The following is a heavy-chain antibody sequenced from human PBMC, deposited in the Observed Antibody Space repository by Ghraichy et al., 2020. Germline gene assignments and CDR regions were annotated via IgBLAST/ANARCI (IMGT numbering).Heavy chain of an antibody. J-gene: IGHJ6*02. CDR3: ARLAVVVVAAEPPYFYRGIDV. CDR1: GGSLRHNTNF. CDR2: LYYNGTT. D-gene: IGHD2-15*01. Sequence: SETLSLTCSISGGSLRHNTNFWGWIRQPPGKGLEWVATLYYNGTTHYNPSLQSRVSIPVDLSAGHFSLKLRSVTAADTAVYFCARLAVVVVAAEPPYFYRGIDVWGRGTTVAVSS. V-gene: IGHV4-39*01.